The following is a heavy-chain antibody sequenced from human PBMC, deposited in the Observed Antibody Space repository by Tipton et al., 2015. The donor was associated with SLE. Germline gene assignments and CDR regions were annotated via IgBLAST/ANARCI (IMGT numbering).Heavy chain of an antibody. CDR3: ARHSSGRGVRFDT. Sequence: TLSLTCTVSGDSISSYYWSWIRQPPGKGLEWIGYIYYSGSTNYNPSLKSRVTISVDTSKNQFSLKLSSVTAADTAVYYCARHSSGRGVRFDTWGQGTLVTVSS. CDR1: GDSISSYY. D-gene: IGHD6-19*01. CDR2: IYYSGST. J-gene: IGHJ5*02. V-gene: IGHV4-59*08.